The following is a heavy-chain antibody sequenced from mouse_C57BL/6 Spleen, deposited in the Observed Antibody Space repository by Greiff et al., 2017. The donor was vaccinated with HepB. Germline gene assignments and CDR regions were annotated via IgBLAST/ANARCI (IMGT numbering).Heavy chain of an antibody. V-gene: IGHV5-6*01. CDR2: ISSGGSYT. J-gene: IGHJ4*01. CDR1: GFTFSSYG. CDR3: ARRDGYGDYYAMDY. Sequence: EVQLVESGGDLVKPGGSLKLSCAASGFTFSSYGMSWVRQTPDKRLEWVATISSGGSYTYYPDSVKGRFTISRDNAKNTLYLQMSSLKSEDTAMYYCARRDGYGDYYAMDYWGQGTSVTVSS. D-gene: IGHD2-3*01.